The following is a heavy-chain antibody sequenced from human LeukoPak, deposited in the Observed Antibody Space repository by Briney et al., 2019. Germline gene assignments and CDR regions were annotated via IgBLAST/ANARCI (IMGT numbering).Heavy chain of an antibody. V-gene: IGHV4-59*01. CDR1: GGSISSYY. CDR3: ARQWLVTYYFDY. Sequence: SETLSLTCTVSGGSISSYYWSWIRQPPGKGLEWIGYIYYGGSTNYNPSLKSRVTISVDTSKNQFSLKLSSVTAADTAVYYCARQWLVTYYFDYWGQGTLVTVSS. J-gene: IGHJ4*02. D-gene: IGHD6-19*01. CDR2: IYYGGST.